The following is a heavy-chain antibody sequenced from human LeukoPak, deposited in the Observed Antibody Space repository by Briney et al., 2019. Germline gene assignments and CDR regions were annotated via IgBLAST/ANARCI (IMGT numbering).Heavy chain of an antibody. Sequence: ASVKVSCKASGYTFTSYDINWVRQATGQGLEWMGWLNPNSGNTGYAQKFQGRVTITRNTSINTAYMELSSLRSEDTAVYYCARMTVSGRDNWFDPWGQGTLVTVSS. D-gene: IGHD6-19*01. CDR2: LNPNSGNT. V-gene: IGHV1-8*01. J-gene: IGHJ5*02. CDR3: ARMTVSGRDNWFDP. CDR1: GYTFTSYD.